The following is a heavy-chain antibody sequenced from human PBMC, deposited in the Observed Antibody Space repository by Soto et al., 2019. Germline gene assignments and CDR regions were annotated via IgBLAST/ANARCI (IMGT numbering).Heavy chain of an antibody. CDR1: GGSISTYY. V-gene: IGHV4-59*01. CDR3: ARHAFSISVFDV. D-gene: IGHD3-9*01. CDR2: IYYSGSI. Sequence: QVQLQESGPGLVKPSETLSLTCTVSGGSISTYYWNWIRQPPGKGLEWIANIYYSGSISYNPSLKSRVTISLDTSKNQFSLKLSSVTAADTAVYYCARHAFSISVFDVWGRGTLVTVSS. J-gene: IGHJ3*01.